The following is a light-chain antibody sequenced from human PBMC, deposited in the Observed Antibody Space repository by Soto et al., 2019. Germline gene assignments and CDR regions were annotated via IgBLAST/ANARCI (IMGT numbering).Light chain of an antibody. CDR1: QSVGSNY. J-gene: IGKJ5*01. Sequence: FLVTQSPGTLSLSPGERATLSCRASQSVGSNYLAWYQQKPGQAPRLLIYGASSRATGIADRFSGSGSGTDFTLTISRLEPEDFALYYCQQYGYSPITFGQGTRLEIK. CDR2: GAS. CDR3: QQYGYSPIT. V-gene: IGKV3-20*01.